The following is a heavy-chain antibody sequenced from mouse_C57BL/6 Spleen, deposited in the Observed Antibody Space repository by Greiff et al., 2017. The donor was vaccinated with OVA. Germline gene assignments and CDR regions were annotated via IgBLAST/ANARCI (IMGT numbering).Heavy chain of an antibody. Sequence: QVQLQQPGAELVKPGASVKLSCKASGYTFTSYWMQWVNQRPGQGLEWIGEIDTSDSYTNYNQKFKGKATLTVDTSSSTAYMLLSSLTSEDSAGYYCARPITTLSGGFAYWGQGTLVTVSA. CDR2: IDTSDSYT. CDR3: ARPITTLSGGFAY. CDR1: GYTFTSYW. V-gene: IGHV1-50*01. D-gene: IGHD1-1*01. J-gene: IGHJ3*01.